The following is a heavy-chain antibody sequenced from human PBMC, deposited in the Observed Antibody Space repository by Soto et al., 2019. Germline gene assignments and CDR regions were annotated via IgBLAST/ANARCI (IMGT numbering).Heavy chain of an antibody. J-gene: IGHJ3*02. V-gene: IGHV3-66*01. CDR3: ARVGSYPGYASDI. D-gene: IGHD2-15*01. Sequence: PGGSLRLSCAASGFTVSSNYMSWVRQAPGKGLEWVSVIYSGGSTYYADSVKGRFTISRDNSKNTLYLQMNSLRAEDTAVYYCARVGSYPGYASDIWGQGTMVTVSS. CDR1: GFTVSSNY. CDR2: IYSGGST.